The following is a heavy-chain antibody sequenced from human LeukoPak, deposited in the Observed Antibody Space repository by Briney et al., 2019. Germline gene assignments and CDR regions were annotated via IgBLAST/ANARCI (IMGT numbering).Heavy chain of an antibody. CDR2: ISYDGSNK. CDR3: ARVVPGVYYFDY. J-gene: IGHJ4*02. V-gene: IGHV3-30-3*01. Sequence: PGGSLRLSCAASGLTFSSYAMHWVRQAPGKGLEWVAVISYDGSNKYYADSVRGRFTISRDNSKNTLYLQMNSLRAEDTAVYYCARVVPGVYYFDYWGQGTLVTVSS. CDR1: GLTFSSYA. D-gene: IGHD5/OR15-5a*01.